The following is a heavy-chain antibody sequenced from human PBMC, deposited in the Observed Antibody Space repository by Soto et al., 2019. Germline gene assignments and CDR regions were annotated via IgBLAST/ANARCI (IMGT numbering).Heavy chain of an antibody. D-gene: IGHD5-12*01. CDR3: AKDVDIAATISNAMDV. CDR1: GFTSSNYG. J-gene: IGHJ6*02. Sequence: GGSLRLSCAASGFTSSNYGMHWVRQAPGKGLEWVAVISYDGSNKYYADSVKGRFTISRDNSKNTLYLQMNSLRAEDTAVYYCAKDVDIAATISNAMDVWGQGPTVSGS. V-gene: IGHV3-30*18. CDR2: ISYDGSNK.